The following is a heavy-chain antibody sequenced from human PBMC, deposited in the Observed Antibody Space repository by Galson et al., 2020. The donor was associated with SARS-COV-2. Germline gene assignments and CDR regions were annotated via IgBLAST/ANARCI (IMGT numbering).Heavy chain of an antibody. CDR1: GYSFTTYD. Sequence: ASVKVSCKASGYSFTTYDIHWVRQAAGQGLEWMGWMNPNSGNTGYAQKFQGRVTMTRDTSIDTAYMELTSLISEDTAMYFCARGTKPSDYWGQGTRVTVSS. J-gene: IGHJ4*02. V-gene: IGHV1-8*02. CDR3: ARGTKPSDY. CDR2: MNPNSGNT.